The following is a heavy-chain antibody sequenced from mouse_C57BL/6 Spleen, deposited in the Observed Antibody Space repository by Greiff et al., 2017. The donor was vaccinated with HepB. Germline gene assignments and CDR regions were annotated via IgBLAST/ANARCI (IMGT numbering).Heavy chain of an antibody. CDR1: GYTFTSYW. Sequence: QVQLQQPGAELVMPGASVKLSCKASGYTFTSYWMHWVKQRPGQGLEWIGEIDPSDSYTNYNQKFKVKSTLTVDKSSSTAYMQLSSLTSEDSAVYYSARVGYSNYSYYYAMDYWGQGTSVTVSS. CDR2: IDPSDSYT. J-gene: IGHJ4*01. CDR3: ARVGYSNYSYYYAMDY. D-gene: IGHD2-5*01. V-gene: IGHV1-69*01.